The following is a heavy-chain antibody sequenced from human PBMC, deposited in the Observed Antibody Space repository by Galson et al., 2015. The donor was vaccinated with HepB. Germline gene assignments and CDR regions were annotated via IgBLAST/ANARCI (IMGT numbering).Heavy chain of an antibody. Sequence: SLRLSCAASGFTFDDYAMHWVRQAPGKGLEWVSGISWNSGSIGYADSVKGRFTISRDNAKNSLYLQMNSLRAEDTALYYCVKDAYGSSGLNWFDPWGQGTLVTVSS. D-gene: IGHD6-6*01. CDR3: VKDAYGSSGLNWFDP. J-gene: IGHJ5*02. V-gene: IGHV3-9*01. CDR1: GFTFDDYA. CDR2: ISWNSGSI.